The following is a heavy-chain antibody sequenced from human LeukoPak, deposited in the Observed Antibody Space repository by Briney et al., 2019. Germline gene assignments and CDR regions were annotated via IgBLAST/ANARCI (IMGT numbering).Heavy chain of an antibody. Sequence: ASVKVSCKASGYTFTSYGISWVRQAPGQGLEWMGWISAYNGNTNYAQKLQGGVTMTTDTSTSTAYMELRSLRSDDTAVYYCARDKASGGLSWIQLWSDRFDYWGQGTLVTVSS. CDR2: ISAYNGNT. CDR1: GYTFTSYG. V-gene: IGHV1-18*01. CDR3: ARDKASGGLSWIQLWSDRFDY. D-gene: IGHD5-18*01. J-gene: IGHJ4*02.